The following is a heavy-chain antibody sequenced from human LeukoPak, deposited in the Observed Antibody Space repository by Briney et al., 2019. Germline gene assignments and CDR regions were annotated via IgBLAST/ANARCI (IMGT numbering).Heavy chain of an antibody. V-gene: IGHV5-51*01. CDR1: GYKFTTDY. CDR2: IYPGDSDT. D-gene: IGHD6-13*01. Sequence: GESLNISCKGSGYKFTTDYIGWVRQMPGKGLEWMGIIYPGDSDTRYSPSFQGQVTISADKSISTAYLQWSSLKASDTAMYYCARPPTAAAGPDAFDIWGQGTMVTVSS. CDR3: ARPPTAAAGPDAFDI. J-gene: IGHJ3*02.